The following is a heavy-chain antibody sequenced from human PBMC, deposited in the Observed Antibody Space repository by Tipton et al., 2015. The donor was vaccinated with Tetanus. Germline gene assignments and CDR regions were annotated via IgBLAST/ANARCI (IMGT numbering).Heavy chain of an antibody. CDR2: IYYTAHT. CDR3: ARGLPREPFYLDY. Sequence: TLSLTCNVSGASINAGGYLWTWVRQYPGKGLEWIGNIYYTAHTSYTPSLDSRVSISVDTSKNQFSLGLTSATVADTAVYYCARGLPREPFYLDYWGQGKQVTVSS. CDR1: GASINAGGYL. D-gene: IGHD1-26*01. J-gene: IGHJ4*02. V-gene: IGHV4-31*03.